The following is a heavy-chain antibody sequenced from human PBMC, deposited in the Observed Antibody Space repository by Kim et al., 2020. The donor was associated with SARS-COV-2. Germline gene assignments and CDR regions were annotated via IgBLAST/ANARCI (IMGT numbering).Heavy chain of an antibody. V-gene: IGHV4-39*01. CDR3: ARGFDYYGSWDVTSNIDY. J-gene: IGHJ4*02. CDR1: GGSISSSSYY. D-gene: IGHD3-10*01. CDR2: IYYSGST. Sequence: SETLSLTCTVSGGSISSSSYYWGWIRQPPGKGLEWIGSIYYSGSTYYNPSLKSRVTISVDTSKNQFSLKLSSVTAADTAVYYCARGFDYYGSWDVTSNIDYWGQGTLVTVSS.